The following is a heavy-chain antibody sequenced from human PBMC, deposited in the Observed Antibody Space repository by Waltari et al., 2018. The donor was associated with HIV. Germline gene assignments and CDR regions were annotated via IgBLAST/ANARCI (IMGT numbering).Heavy chain of an antibody. Sequence: QLHLVQSGAEVKKPGASAQVSCKASVYTFTSYGISWVRQAPGQGLEWMGWISAHNGNTNYAQNLQGRVTMTTDTSTNTAYIELRSLRSDDTAVYYCARTYYYDSPREFDYWGQGTLVTVSS. CDR2: ISAHNGNT. V-gene: IGHV1-18*01. J-gene: IGHJ4*02. D-gene: IGHD3-22*01. CDR3: ARTYYYDSPREFDY. CDR1: VYTFTSYG.